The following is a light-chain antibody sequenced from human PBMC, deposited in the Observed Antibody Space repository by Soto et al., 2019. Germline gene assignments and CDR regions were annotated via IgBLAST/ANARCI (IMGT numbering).Light chain of an antibody. J-gene: IGKJ2*01. V-gene: IGKV3-20*01. Sequence: EIVLTQSPGTLSLSPGERATLSCRASQSVSSSYLAWYQQKPGQAPRLLIYGASSRATGIPDRFSGSGSGTDFTLTIRRLETEDFAVYYCQQYGSSLYAFGQGTKLEIK. CDR3: QQYGSSLYA. CDR2: GAS. CDR1: QSVSSSY.